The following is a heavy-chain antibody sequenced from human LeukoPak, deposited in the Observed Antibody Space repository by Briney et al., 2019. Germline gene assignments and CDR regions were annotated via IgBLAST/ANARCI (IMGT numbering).Heavy chain of an antibody. CDR3: ARDRGLHAFDI. J-gene: IGHJ3*02. Sequence: GASVKVSCKASGGTFSSYAISWVRQAPGQGLEWMGIINPSGGSTSYAQKFRGRVTMTRDTSTSTVYMELSSLRSEDTAVYYCARDRGLHAFDIWGQGTMVTVSS. V-gene: IGHV1-46*01. CDR1: GGTFSSYA. D-gene: IGHD3-10*01. CDR2: INPSGGST.